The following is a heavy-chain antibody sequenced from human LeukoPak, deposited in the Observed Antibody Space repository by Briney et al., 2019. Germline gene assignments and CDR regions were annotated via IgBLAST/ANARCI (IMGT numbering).Heavy chain of an antibody. CDR2: IYYSGST. CDR1: GGSISSSSYY. V-gene: IGHV4-39*07. Sequence: SETLSLTCTVSGGSISSSSYYWGWIRQPPGKGLEWIGSIYYSGSTYYNPSLKSRVTISVDTSKNQFSLKLSSVTAADTAVYYCARSGAFSYAFEIWGQGTMVTVSS. D-gene: IGHD3-10*01. J-gene: IGHJ3*02. CDR3: ARSGAFSYAFEI.